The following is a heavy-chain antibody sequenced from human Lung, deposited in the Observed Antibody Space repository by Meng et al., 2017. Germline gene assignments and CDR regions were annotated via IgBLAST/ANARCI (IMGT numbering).Heavy chain of an antibody. Sequence: GPLLERAADLIQLGRSLMISSAACGFTVSGNHMPWVRGAQGRGREWVSLIYGDGSTLYADSVKGRFTITRDNSKNTVYLQMNSLRVEDTAVYHCAGRVMGAAAYDFWGQGTLVTVSS. CDR1: GFTVSGNH. CDR2: IYGDGST. V-gene: IGHV3-53*02. CDR3: AGRVMGAAAYDF. D-gene: IGHD6-13*01. J-gene: IGHJ4*02.